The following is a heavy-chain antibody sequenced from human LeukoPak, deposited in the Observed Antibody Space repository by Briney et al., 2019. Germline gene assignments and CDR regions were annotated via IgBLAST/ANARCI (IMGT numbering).Heavy chain of an antibody. V-gene: IGHV3-7*01. J-gene: IGHJ3*02. Sequence: QSGGSLRLSCAASGFTFSSYAMSWVRQAPGKGLEWVANIKQDGREKYYVDSVKGRFTISRDNAHNSLYLQMNSLRVEDTAVYYCARKKEDAFDIWGQGTMVTVSS. CDR3: ARKKEDAFDI. CDR2: IKQDGREK. CDR1: GFTFSSYA.